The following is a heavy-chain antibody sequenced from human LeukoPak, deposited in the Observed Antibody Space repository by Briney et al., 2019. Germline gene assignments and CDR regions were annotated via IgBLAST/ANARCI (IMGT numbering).Heavy chain of an antibody. CDR1: GFTFSGFA. CDR2: ISGPSSHT. D-gene: IGHD3-22*01. V-gene: IGHV3-23*01. CDR3: ANRGLVVITAYYFDY. Sequence: QSGGSLRLSCVASGFTFSGFAMIWVRQAPGKGLQWVSAISGPSSHTYYADSVKGRFTISRDNSKNTLYLQMNSLRAEDTAVYYCANRGLVVITAYYFDYWGQGTLVTVSS. J-gene: IGHJ4*02.